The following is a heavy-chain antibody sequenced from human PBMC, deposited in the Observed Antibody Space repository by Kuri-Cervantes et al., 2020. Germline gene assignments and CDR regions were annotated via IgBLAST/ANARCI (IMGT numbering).Heavy chain of an antibody. CDR2: ISTSGGST. D-gene: IGHD4-17*01. CDR3: ARDPPTVTTPGYFDL. J-gene: IGHJ2*01. Sequence: GGSLRLSCAVSGFTFTNYAMTWVRQAPGKGLEWVSTISTSGGSTYYADSVKGRFTISRDNAKNSLYLQMNSLRAEDTAVYYCARDPPTVTTPGYFDLWGRGTLVTVSS. V-gene: IGHV3-23*01. CDR1: GFTFTNYA.